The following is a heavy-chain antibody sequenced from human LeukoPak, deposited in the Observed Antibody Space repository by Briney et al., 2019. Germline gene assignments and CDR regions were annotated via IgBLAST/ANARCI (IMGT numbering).Heavy chain of an antibody. Sequence: SETLSLTCTVSYGSVSSYYWNWIRQPPGKGLEWIGYVYYSGNTYYNPSLKSRVMISIDTSKNQFSLKLGSVTAADTAVYYCARVAGVEVAPATSYWGQGTLVTVSS. V-gene: IGHV4-59*08. D-gene: IGHD2-15*01. CDR1: YGSVSSYY. CDR2: VYYSGNT. CDR3: ARVAGVEVAPATSY. J-gene: IGHJ4*02.